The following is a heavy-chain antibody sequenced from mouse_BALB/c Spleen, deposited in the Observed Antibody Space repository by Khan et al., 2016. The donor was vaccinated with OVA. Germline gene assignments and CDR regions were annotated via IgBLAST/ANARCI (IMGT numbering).Heavy chain of an antibody. V-gene: IGHV1S41*01. CDR2: IAPGSSNA. CDR1: GYTFTSYW. J-gene: IGHJ4*01. D-gene: IGHD1-1*01. Sequence: DLVKPGASVNLSCKASGYTFTSYWINWIKQRPGQGLEWIGRIAPGSSNAYYNDMFKDKATLTVDTSSSTVYIQLSSLSSADSAVLFCAMDNYDGRRCYGMDYWGQGTSVTVSS. CDR3: AMDNYDGRRCYGMDY.